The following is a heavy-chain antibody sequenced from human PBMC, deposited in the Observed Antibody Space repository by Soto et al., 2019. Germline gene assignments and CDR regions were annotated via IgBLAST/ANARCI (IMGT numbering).Heavy chain of an antibody. CDR2: IIPIFGKA. V-gene: IGHV1-69*12. D-gene: IGHD5-18*01. J-gene: IGHJ4*02. CDR3: ATGGRGYSYAPRFYLEF. CDR1: GGTFSSNA. Sequence: QVQLVQSGAEVKKPGSSVKVTCKASGGTFSSNAISWVRQAPGQGLEWMGGIIPIFGKAHYAQKFQGRVTITADESTSTASMELSSLKSEDTAVYYCATGGRGYSYAPRFYLEFWGQGTLVTVSS.